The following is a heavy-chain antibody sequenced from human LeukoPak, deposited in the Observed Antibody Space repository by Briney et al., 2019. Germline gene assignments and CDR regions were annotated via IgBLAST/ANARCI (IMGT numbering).Heavy chain of an antibody. Sequence: ASVKVSCKASGGTFSSYAISWVRQAPGQRLEWMGWINAGNGNTEYSQKFQGRVTITRDTSASTAYMELSSLRSEDTAVYYCARVYCSSTSCHYYFDYWGQGTLVTVSS. D-gene: IGHD2-2*01. J-gene: IGHJ4*02. V-gene: IGHV1-3*01. CDR1: GGTFSSYA. CDR2: INAGNGNT. CDR3: ARVYCSSTSCHYYFDY.